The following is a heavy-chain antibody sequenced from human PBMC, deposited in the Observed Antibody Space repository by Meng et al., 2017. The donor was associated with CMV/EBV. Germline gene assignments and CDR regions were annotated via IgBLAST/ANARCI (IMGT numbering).Heavy chain of an antibody. CDR3: ARDRWDSSGGHAFDI. V-gene: IGHV3-21*01. J-gene: IGHJ3*02. CDR1: GFTFSSYS. Sequence: GESLKISCVASGFTFSSYSMNWVRQAPGKGLEWVSSISSSSSYIYYADSVKGRFTISRDNAKNSLYLQMNSLRAEDTAVYYCARDRWDSSGGHAFDIWGQGTMVTVSS. CDR2: ISSSSSYI. D-gene: IGHD3-22*01.